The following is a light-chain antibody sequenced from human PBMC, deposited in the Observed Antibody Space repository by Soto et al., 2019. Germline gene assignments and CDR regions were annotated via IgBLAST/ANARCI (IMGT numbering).Light chain of an antibody. J-gene: IGKJ2*01. CDR1: QSISSY. V-gene: IGKV1-39*01. CDR3: QQSYSTPRVT. Sequence: DIQMTQSPSSLSASVGDRVTITCRASQSISSYLNWYQQKPGKAPKLLIYAASSLQSGVPSRFSGSGSGTDFTLTISSLQPEDFATYYYQQSYSTPRVTFGQGTTLEIK. CDR2: AAS.